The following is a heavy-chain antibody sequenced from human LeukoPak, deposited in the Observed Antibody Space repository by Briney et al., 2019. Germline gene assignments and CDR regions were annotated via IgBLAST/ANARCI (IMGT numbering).Heavy chain of an antibody. D-gene: IGHD2-15*01. CDR3: AKEGAYCSRYPYV. V-gene: IGHV3-23*01. CDR1: GFTFSSYA. CDR2: ISGGGGST. J-gene: IGHJ4*02. Sequence: GGSLRLSCAASGFTFSSYAMTWIRQAPGKGLEWVSAISGGGGSTFYAGSVKGRFTISRDNSKNTLYLQMDSLKAEDTAIYYCAKEGAYCSRYPYVWGQGTLVTVSS.